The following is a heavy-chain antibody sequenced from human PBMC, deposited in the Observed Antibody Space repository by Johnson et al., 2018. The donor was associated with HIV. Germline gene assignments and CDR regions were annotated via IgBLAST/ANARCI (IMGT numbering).Heavy chain of an antibody. CDR3: TRLYSSGWYGSAFDI. V-gene: IGHV3-30*04. CDR1: GFTFSSYA. Sequence: QVQLVESGGGVVQPGRSLRLSCAASGFTFSSYAMHWVRQAPAKGLEWVAAISYDGSDKDHADSVKGRFIISRDDSKSIAYLQMNSLKTEDTAVYYCTRLYSSGWYGSAFDIWGQGTMVTVSS. CDR2: ISYDGSDK. D-gene: IGHD6-19*01. J-gene: IGHJ3*02.